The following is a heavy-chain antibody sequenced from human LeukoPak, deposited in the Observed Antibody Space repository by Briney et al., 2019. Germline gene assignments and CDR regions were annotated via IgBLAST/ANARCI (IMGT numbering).Heavy chain of an antibody. J-gene: IGHJ4*02. V-gene: IGHV3-7*01. Sequence: QTGGPLRLSCAASDFTFSNYPMRWVRQAPGKELEWVANINQDGSAKFHVDSVRGRFTISRDNAKHSLYLQMDSLRDEDTAVYYCARNRQWLSLTYFFDYWGQGTLVTVSS. D-gene: IGHD5-12*01. CDR2: INQDGSAK. CDR1: DFTFSNYP. CDR3: ARNRQWLSLTYFFDY.